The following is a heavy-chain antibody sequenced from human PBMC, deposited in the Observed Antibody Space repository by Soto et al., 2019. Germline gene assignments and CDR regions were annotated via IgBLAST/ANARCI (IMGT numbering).Heavy chain of an antibody. CDR1: GDSITSIYH. CDR3: ATDSATSYFGMDV. CDR2: IYHTGTT. J-gene: IGHJ6*02. V-gene: IGHV4-38-2*01. D-gene: IGHD1-26*01. Sequence: SETLSLTCAVSGDSITSIYHWAWIRQPPGRGLEWVASIYHTGTTYYNPSLKSRVTISVDTSKKQFTLKLTSVTAADTAVYYCATDSATSYFGMDVWGHGTTVS.